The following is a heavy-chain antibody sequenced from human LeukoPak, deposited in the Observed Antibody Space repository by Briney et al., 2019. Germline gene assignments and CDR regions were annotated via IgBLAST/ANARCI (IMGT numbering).Heavy chain of an antibody. CDR3: ARGYSSPVPNFDY. J-gene: IGHJ4*02. CDR2: INPNNGGT. Sequence: ASVKVSCKASGYTFTDYYMHWVRQAPGQGPEWMGWINPNNGGTSYAQKFQGRVTMTRDTSITTSYMELPSLTSDDTAVYYCARGYSSPVPNFDYWGQGTLVTVSS. V-gene: IGHV1-2*02. CDR1: GYTFTDYY. D-gene: IGHD6-13*01.